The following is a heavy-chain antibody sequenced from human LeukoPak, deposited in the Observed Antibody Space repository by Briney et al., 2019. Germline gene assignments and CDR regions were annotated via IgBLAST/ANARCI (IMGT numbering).Heavy chain of an antibody. J-gene: IGHJ4*02. Sequence: GGSLRLSCAASGFTFSSYWMSWVRQAPGKGLEWVANIKQDGSEKYYVDSVKGRFTISRDNAKNSLYLQMNSLRAEDTAVYYCARDLYYYDSSGYYNFDYWGQGTLVTVSS. V-gene: IGHV3-7*01. D-gene: IGHD3-22*01. CDR2: IKQDGSEK. CDR1: GFTFSSYW. CDR3: ARDLYYYDSSGYYNFDY.